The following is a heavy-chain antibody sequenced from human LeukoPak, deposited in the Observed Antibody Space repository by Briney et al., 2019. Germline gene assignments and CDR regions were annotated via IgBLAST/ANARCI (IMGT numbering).Heavy chain of an antibody. CDR2: IIPIFGTA. J-gene: IGHJ4*02. D-gene: IGHD4-23*01. V-gene: IGHV1-69*05. Sequence: SVKVSCKASGGTFNSYTISWVRQAPGQGLEWMGGIIPIFGTANYAQKFQGRVTITTDESTSTAYMELSSLRAEDTAVYYCAKGRGATVVANFDYWGQGTLATVSS. CDR1: GGTFNSYT. CDR3: AKGRGATVVANFDY.